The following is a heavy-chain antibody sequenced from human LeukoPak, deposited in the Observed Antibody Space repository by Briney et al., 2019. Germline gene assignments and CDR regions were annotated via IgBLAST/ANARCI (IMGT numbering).Heavy chain of an antibody. CDR1: GGSISNYY. Sequence: PSETLSLTCNVSGGSISNYYWTWIRQPAGKGLEWIGRIYSSGTTTYNPSLKSRVAVSVDTSRNQFSLKLNSVTAADTAVYYCARVSPIAAAGSSYYYAIDVWGQGTTVTVSS. CDR3: ARVSPIAAAGSSYYYAIDV. V-gene: IGHV4-4*07. J-gene: IGHJ6*02. D-gene: IGHD6-25*01. CDR2: IYSSGTT.